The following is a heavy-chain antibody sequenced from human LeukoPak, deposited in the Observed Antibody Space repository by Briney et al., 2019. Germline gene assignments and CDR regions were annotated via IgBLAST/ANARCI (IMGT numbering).Heavy chain of an antibody. Sequence: SETLSLTCTVSGGSISSGSFYWSWIRQPAGKGLDWIGRIYTSGSTNYNPSLKTRVTISVHTSKNQFSLKLSSVTAADTAVYYCARVPYYYESSGYYYFDYWGQGTLVTVSS. V-gene: IGHV4-61*02. CDR2: IYTSGST. J-gene: IGHJ4*02. CDR3: ARVPYYYESSGYYYFDY. D-gene: IGHD3-22*01. CDR1: GGSISSGSFY.